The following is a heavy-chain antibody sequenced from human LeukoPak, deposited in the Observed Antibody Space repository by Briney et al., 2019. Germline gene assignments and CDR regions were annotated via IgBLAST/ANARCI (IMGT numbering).Heavy chain of an antibody. J-gene: IGHJ4*02. Sequence: ASVKVSCKASGGTFSSYAISWVRQAPGQGLEWMGGIIPIFGTANYAQKFQGRVTITADESTSTAYMELSSLRSEDTAVYYCARDPNYGDYGGFDYWGQGTLVTVSS. V-gene: IGHV1-69*13. CDR2: IIPIFGTA. D-gene: IGHD4-17*01. CDR1: GGTFSSYA. CDR3: ARDPNYGDYGGFDY.